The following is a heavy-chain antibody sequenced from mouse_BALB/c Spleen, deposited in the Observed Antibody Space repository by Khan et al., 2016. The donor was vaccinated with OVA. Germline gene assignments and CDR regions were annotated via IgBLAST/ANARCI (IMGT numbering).Heavy chain of an antibody. Sequence: QIQLVQSGPELKKPGETVKISCKASGHTFTNFGMNWVKQAPGKGLKWMGWINTYTGEPTYADDFNGRFAFSLEASASTAYLQINNLTNEDTATXFCARTPYVSYAMDNWGQGTSVTVSS. J-gene: IGHJ4*01. CDR1: GHTFTNFG. CDR3: ARTPYVSYAMDN. V-gene: IGHV9-3-1*01. D-gene: IGHD1-1*01. CDR2: INTYTGEP.